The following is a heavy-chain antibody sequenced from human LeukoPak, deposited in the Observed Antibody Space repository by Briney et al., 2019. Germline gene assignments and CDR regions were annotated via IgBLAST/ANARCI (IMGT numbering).Heavy chain of an antibody. CDR2: IRYDGSNK. V-gene: IGHV3-30*02. Sequence: GGSLRLSCVASGFTFSTYGMHWVRQAPGKGLEWVAFIRYDGSNKYYADSVKGRFTIPRDNSRNTLYLQLNSLRAEDTAVYNCAKGTSSSWYGVDYWGQGTLVTVSS. D-gene: IGHD6-13*01. CDR1: GFTFSTYG. CDR3: AKGTSSSWYGVDY. J-gene: IGHJ4*02.